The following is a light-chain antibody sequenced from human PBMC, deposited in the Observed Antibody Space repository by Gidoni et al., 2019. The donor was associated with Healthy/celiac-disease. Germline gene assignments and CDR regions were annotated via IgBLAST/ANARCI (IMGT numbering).Light chain of an antibody. Sequence: QSALTQPASVSGSPGQSITISCTGTSSDVGGYNYVSWYQQHPGTAPKLMIYDVSNRPSGVSNRFSGSKSGNTASLTISGLQAEDEADYYRSSYTSSSHVVFGGGTKLTVL. V-gene: IGLV2-14*01. J-gene: IGLJ2*01. CDR2: DVS. CDR1: SSDVGGYNY. CDR3: SSYTSSSHVV.